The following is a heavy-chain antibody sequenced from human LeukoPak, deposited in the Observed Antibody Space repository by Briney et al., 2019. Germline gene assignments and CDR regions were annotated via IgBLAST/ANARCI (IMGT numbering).Heavy chain of an antibody. Sequence: PSETLSLTCAVYGGSFSGYYWSWLRQPPGKGLEWVGEINHSGSTNYNPSLKSRVTISVDTSKNQFSLKLSSVTAADTAVYYCARGDTSIAAAANLVFDYWGEGTLVSVSS. J-gene: IGHJ4*02. CDR2: INHSGST. CDR3: ARGDTSIAAAANLVFDY. V-gene: IGHV4-34*01. CDR1: GGSFSGYY. D-gene: IGHD6-13*01.